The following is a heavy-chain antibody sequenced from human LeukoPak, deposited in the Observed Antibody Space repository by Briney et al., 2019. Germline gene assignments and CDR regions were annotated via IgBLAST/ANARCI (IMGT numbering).Heavy chain of an antibody. J-gene: IGHJ3*02. CDR2: ISTDGSNT. D-gene: IGHD3-10*01. CDR1: GFTFSSHW. CDR3: ARGSRRFDAFDI. Sequence: QPGGSLRLSCAASGFTFSSHWIHWVRQAPGKGLVWVSRISTDGSNTNYADSVKGRFTISRDNAKNTLYLQMNSLRAEDTAVYYCARGSRRFDAFDIWGQGTMVTVSS. V-gene: IGHV3-74*01.